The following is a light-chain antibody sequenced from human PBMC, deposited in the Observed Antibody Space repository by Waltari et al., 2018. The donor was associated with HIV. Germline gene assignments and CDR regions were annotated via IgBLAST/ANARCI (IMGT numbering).Light chain of an antibody. CDR3: QQLHTFPLT. J-gene: IGKJ4*01. Sequence: DIQLTQSPSLLSASVGDRVTVACRASQDISDFLAWYQHKPGTAPRLLIYDASTLYSVVPSRFRGSGSGTEFTLTISSLQPEDFASYYCQQLHTFPLTFGGGTKV. CDR1: QDISDF. CDR2: DAS. V-gene: IGKV1-9*01.